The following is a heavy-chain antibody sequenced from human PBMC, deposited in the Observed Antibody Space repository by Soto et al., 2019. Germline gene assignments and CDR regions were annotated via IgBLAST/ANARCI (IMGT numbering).Heavy chain of an antibody. CDR3: VKGGWLDF. Sequence: EVQLLESGGGLVQPGGSLRLSCAASGFSFSTFEMSWVRQAPGRGLEWVSFISDDGSRTYYADAVKGRFTSSRDNSKHTLYLQMNSLTAEDTAVYACVKGGWLDFWGQGTLVTVSS. J-gene: IGHJ5*01. V-gene: IGHV3-23*01. D-gene: IGHD3-16*01. CDR2: ISDDGSRT. CDR1: GFSFSTFE.